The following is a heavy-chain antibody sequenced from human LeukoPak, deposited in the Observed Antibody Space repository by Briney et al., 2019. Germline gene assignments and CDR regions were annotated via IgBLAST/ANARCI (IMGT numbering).Heavy chain of an antibody. Sequence: GGSLRLSCAASGFTVSNNYVNWVRQAPGKGLEWVSSISSSSSYIYYADSVKGRFTISRDNAKNSLYLQMNSLRAEDTAVYYCAREDAMDVWGKGTTVTVSS. CDR1: GFTVSNNY. V-gene: IGHV3-21*01. CDR3: AREDAMDV. CDR2: ISSSSSYI. J-gene: IGHJ6*03.